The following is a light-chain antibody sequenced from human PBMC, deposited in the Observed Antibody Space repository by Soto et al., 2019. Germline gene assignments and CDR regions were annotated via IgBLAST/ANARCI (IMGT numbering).Light chain of an antibody. CDR3: QQYGSSPQT. V-gene: IGKV3-20*01. Sequence: EILFTQSXGTLSXXPXXXXTLXXRSSQSVSSSYLAWYQQKPGQAPRLLIYGASSRATGIPDRFSGSGSGTDFTLTISRLEPEDFAVYYCQQYGSSPQTFGQGTKVDIK. J-gene: IGKJ1*01. CDR1: QSVSSSY. CDR2: GAS.